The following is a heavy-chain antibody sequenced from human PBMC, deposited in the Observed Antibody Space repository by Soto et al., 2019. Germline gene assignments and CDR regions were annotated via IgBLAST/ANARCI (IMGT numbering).Heavy chain of an antibody. CDR1: GGSINNYY. Sequence: SETLSLTCTVSGGSINNYYWTWIRQPPGKGLEWIGYISYSGRTTYNPSLKSRVTISVDTSKNQFSLKLSSVTAADTAVYYCARSDGRYWGQGTLVTVSS. J-gene: IGHJ4*02. CDR3: ARSDGRY. V-gene: IGHV4-59*01. CDR2: ISYSGRT.